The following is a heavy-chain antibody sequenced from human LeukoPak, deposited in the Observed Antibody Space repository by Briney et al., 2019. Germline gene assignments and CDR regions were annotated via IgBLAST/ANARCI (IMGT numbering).Heavy chain of an antibody. J-gene: IGHJ4*02. D-gene: IGHD4-17*01. CDR2: IYYSGST. V-gene: IGHV4-39*07. CDR1: GGSISSSSYY. Sequence: SETLSLTCIVSGGSISSSSYYWGWIRQPPGKGLEWIGSIYYSGSTYYNPSLKSRVTISVDTSKNQFSLKLSSVTAADTAVYYCASIPMTTVTTTSFDYWGQGTLVTVSS. CDR3: ASIPMTTVTTTSFDY.